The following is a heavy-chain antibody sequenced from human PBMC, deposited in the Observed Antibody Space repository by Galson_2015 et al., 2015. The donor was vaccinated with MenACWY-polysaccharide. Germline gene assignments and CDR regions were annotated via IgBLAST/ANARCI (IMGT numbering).Heavy chain of an antibody. CDR3: WVYCSSTSCYSAIPS. V-gene: IGHV3-74*01. Sequence: SLRLSCAASGFTFSRYWMHWVRHAPGKGLGWVSVINSDGSGTTYADSVKGRFTISRDNAKNTLYLQMNSLRAEDTAVYYCWVYCSSTSCYSAIPSGGQGTLVTVSS. J-gene: IGHJ4*02. CDR2: INSDGSGT. D-gene: IGHD2-2*01. CDR1: GFTFSRYW.